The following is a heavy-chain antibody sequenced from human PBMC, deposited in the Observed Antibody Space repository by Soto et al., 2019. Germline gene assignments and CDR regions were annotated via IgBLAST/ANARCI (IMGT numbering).Heavy chain of an antibody. Sequence: SETLSLTCTVSGGSISSYYWSWIRQPPGKGLEWIGYIYYSGSTNYNPSLKSRVTISVDTSKNQFSLKLSSVTAADTAVYYCARDPTGSNDYGGNSPYFDYWGQGTLVTVSS. CDR2: IYYSGST. J-gene: IGHJ4*02. V-gene: IGHV4-59*01. D-gene: IGHD4-17*01. CDR3: ARDPTGSNDYGGNSPYFDY. CDR1: GGSISSYY.